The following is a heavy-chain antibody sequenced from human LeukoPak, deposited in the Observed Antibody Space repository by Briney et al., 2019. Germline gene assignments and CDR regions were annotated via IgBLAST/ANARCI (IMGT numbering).Heavy chain of an antibody. Sequence: PGRSLRLSCAASGFTFGSYGMHWVRQAPGKGLEWVAVIWYDGSNKYYADSVRGRFTISRDNSKNTLYLQMNSLRAEDTAVYYCARDGIAVAGFVDYWGQGTLSPSPQ. J-gene: IGHJ4*02. CDR2: IWYDGSNK. CDR3: ARDGIAVAGFVDY. CDR1: GFTFGSYG. V-gene: IGHV3-33*01. D-gene: IGHD6-19*01.